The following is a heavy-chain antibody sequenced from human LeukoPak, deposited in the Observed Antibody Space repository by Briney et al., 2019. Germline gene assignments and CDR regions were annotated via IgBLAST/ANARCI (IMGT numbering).Heavy chain of an antibody. CDR3: ARDLSSTPNWELDH. CDR1: GYTFSGYF. CDR2: INAGSGDT. Sequence: GASVKVSCKASGYTFSGYFVHWVRQAPGQGLEWMGRINAGSGDTEFEQKFQGRVTMTRDTFVSTAYMEVSGLTSDDTAMYYCARDLSSTPNWELDHWGQGTLVTVSS. J-gene: IGHJ4*02. V-gene: IGHV1-2*06. D-gene: IGHD1-1*01.